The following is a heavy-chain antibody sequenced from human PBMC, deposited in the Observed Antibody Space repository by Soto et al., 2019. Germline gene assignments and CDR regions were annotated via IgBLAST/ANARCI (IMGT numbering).Heavy chain of an antibody. V-gene: IGHV3-21*02. D-gene: IGHD5-18*01. J-gene: IGHJ6*02. Sequence: EVQLVESGGGLVKPGGSLRLSCAASGFTFSSYSMNWVRQAPGKGLEWVSSISSSTSHIYYADSVKGRFTISRDNAKNSLYLQMNSLTAEDTAVYYCARIIGYGYHYYGLDVWGQGTTVTVSS. CDR3: ARIIGYGYHYYGLDV. CDR1: GFTFSSYS. CDR2: ISSSTSHI.